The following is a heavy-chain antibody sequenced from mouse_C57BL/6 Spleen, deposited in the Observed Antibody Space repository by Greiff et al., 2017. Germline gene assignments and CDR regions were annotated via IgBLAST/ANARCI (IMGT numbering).Heavy chain of an antibody. CDR2: IDPENGDT. CDR1: GFNIKDDY. CDR3: TFYYGNFDWYFDV. J-gene: IGHJ1*03. Sequence: VQLKESGAELVRPGASVKLSCTASGFNIKDDYMHWVKQRPEQGLEWIGWIDPENGDTEYASKFQGKATITADTSSNTAYLQLSSLTSEDTAVYYCTFYYGNFDWYFDVWGTGTTVTVSS. V-gene: IGHV14-4*01. D-gene: IGHD2-1*01.